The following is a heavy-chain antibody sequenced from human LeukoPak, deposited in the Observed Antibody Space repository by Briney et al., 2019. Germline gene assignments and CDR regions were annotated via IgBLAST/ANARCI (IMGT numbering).Heavy chain of an antibody. CDR2: ISYDGSNK. V-gene: IGHV3-30*18. Sequence: GGSLRLSCAASGFTFSSYGMHWVRQAPGKGLEWVAVISYDGSNKYYADSVKGRFTISRDNSKNTLYLQMNSLRAEDTAVYYCAKDRIDYYGSGSYDAFDIWGQGTMVTVSS. D-gene: IGHD3-10*01. CDR3: AKDRIDYYGSGSYDAFDI. CDR1: GFTFSSYG. J-gene: IGHJ3*02.